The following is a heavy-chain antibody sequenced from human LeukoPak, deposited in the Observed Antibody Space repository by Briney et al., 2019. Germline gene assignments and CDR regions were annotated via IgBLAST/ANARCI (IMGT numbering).Heavy chain of an antibody. CDR1: DGSMTNNY. Sequence: SETLSLTCTVSDGSMTNNYWSWLRQPAGKGLEWIGRIYISGSSYYNPSLKSRVSMSVDTSQNQFSLKLSSVTAAGTAVYFCARVAREWFDPWGQGTLVTVSS. V-gene: IGHV4-4*07. CDR3: ARVAREWFDP. CDR2: IYISGSS. J-gene: IGHJ5*02.